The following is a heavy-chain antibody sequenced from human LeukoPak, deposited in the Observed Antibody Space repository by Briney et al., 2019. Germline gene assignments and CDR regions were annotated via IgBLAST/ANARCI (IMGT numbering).Heavy chain of an antibody. CDR3: ARVGVTYYFDY. CDR1: GASVSATNYY. V-gene: IGHV4-31*03. J-gene: IGHJ4*02. CDR2: IYYDAGA. D-gene: IGHD2-8*01. Sequence: PSETLSLTCTVSGASVSATNYYWSWLRQHPGKGPEWIAYIYYDAGAYYNPSLESRVTISLDSSANQFSLGLSSVTAADTAVYYCARVGVTYYFDYWGQGTLVTVSS.